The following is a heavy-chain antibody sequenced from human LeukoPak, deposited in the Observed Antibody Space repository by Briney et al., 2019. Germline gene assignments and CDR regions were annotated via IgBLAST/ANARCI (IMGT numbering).Heavy chain of an antibody. CDR3: GEDLGGIYYGGGQHYYFDY. CDR2: ISSDGSNK. V-gene: IGHV3-30*18. J-gene: IGHJ4*02. Sequence: GGSLRLSCAASGFTFSNYGMHWVRQAPGKGPEWLALISSDGSNKYYADSVKGQFTISRDNSQNTVDLQMNSLRAEYTAEYHCGEDLGGIYYGGGQHYYFDYWGQGTLVTASS. CDR1: GFTFSNYG. D-gene: IGHD3-10*01.